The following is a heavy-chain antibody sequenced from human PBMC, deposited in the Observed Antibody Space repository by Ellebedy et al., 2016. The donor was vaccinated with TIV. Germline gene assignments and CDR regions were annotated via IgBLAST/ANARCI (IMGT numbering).Heavy chain of an antibody. J-gene: IGHJ3*02. CDR2: IKQDGREK. V-gene: IGHV3-7*03. CDR1: GFTFSSFW. D-gene: IGHD3-22*01. Sequence: GESLKISXAASGFTFSSFWMSWVRQAPGKGLEWVANIKQDGREKYYADSVKGRFTISRDNAKNSLYLQMNSLRAEDTALYYCAKDTSHYYDSERTAFDIWGQGTMVTVSS. CDR3: AKDTSHYYDSERTAFDI.